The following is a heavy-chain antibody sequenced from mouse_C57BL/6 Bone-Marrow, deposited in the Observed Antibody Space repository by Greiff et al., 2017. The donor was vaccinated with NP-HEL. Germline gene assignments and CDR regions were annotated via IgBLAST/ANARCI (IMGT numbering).Heavy chain of an antibody. CDR3: ASLTVVAEGWYFDV. CDR1: GYTFTSYW. J-gene: IGHJ1*03. CDR2: IHPNSGST. D-gene: IGHD1-1*01. V-gene: IGHV1-64*01. Sequence: VQLQQPGAELVKPGASVKLSCKASGYTFTSYWMHWVKQRPGQGLEWIGMIHPNSGSTNYNEKFKSKATLTVDKSSSTAYMQLSSLTSEDSAVYYCASLTVVAEGWYFDVWGTGTTVTVSS.